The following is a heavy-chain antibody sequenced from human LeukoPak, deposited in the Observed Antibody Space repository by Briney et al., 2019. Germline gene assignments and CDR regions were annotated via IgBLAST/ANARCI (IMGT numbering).Heavy chain of an antibody. V-gene: IGHV3-53*01. D-gene: IGHD3-10*01. CDR2: LYSGGST. CDR3: AKGGYYYGSGSYAFDY. J-gene: IGHJ4*02. CDR1: GFTVSSNY. Sequence: GGSLRLSCAASGFTVSSNYMSWVRQAPGEGLEWVSVLYSGGSTYYADSVKGRFTISRDNSKNTLYLQMNSLRAEDTAVYYCAKGGYYYGSGSYAFDYWGQGTLVTVSS.